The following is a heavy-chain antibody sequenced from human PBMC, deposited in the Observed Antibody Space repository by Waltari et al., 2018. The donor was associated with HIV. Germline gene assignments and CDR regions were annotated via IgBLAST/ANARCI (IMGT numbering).Heavy chain of an antibody. V-gene: IGHV4-39*01. CDR3: ARSFSGYSNYFDP. D-gene: IGHD4-4*01. CDR1: GGSMTSSSYY. J-gene: IGHJ5*02. CDR2: MSYSGNT. Sequence: QLQLQESGPGLVKSSETLSLTCTVSGGSMTSSSYYWGWIRQPPGKGLEWVGSMSYSGNTYHNPSLRSRLTISVDTSKNQFSLKLTSVTAADTAVYYCARSFSGYSNYFDPWGQGTLVTVSS.